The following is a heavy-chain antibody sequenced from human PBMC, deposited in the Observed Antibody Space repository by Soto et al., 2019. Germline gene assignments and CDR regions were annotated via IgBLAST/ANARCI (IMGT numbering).Heavy chain of an antibody. CDR1: GFTFSSYG. CDR2: IWYDGSNK. Sequence: QVQLVESGGGVVQPGRSLRLSCAASGFTFSSYGMHWVRQAPGKGLEWVAVIWYDGSNKYYADSVKGRFTISRDNSKNTLYLQMNSLRAEDTAVYYCARGSCVVVPAAIGWFDPWGQGTLVTVSS. D-gene: IGHD2-2*01. V-gene: IGHV3-33*01. J-gene: IGHJ5*02. CDR3: ARGSCVVVPAAIGWFDP.